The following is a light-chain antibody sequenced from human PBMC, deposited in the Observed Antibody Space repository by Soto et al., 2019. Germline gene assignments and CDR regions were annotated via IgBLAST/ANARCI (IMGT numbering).Light chain of an antibody. V-gene: IGLV2-11*01. J-gene: IGLJ1*01. CDR3: CSYAGSYTYV. CDR1: SSDVGGYNY. CDR2: DVS. Sequence: QSALTQPRSVSGSPGQSVTISCTGTSSDVGGYNYVSWYQQHPGKAPKFMIYDVSKRPSGVPDRFSGSKSGNTASLTISGLQAEDEAYYYCCSYAGSYTYVFGTGTKVTVL.